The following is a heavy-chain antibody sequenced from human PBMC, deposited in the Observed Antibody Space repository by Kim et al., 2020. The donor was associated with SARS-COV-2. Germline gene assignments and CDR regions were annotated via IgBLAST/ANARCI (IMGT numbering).Heavy chain of an antibody. CDR3: AREEVAYCGGDCYSWSWFDY. CDR1: GGTFSSYT. J-gene: IGHJ4*02. Sequence: SVKVSCKASGGTFSSYTISWVRQSPGQGLEWMGRIIPILGIANYAQKFQGRVTITADKSTSTAYMELSSLRSEDTAVYYCAREEVAYCGGDCYSWSWFDYWGQGTLVTVSS. D-gene: IGHD2-21*02. CDR2: IIPILGIA. V-gene: IGHV1-69*04.